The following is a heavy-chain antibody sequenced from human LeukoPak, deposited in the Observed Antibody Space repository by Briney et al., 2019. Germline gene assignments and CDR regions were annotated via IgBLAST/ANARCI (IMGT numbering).Heavy chain of an antibody. J-gene: IGHJ4*02. CDR3: ARANALHCSSTSCLFDY. D-gene: IGHD2-2*01. CDR2: MNPNSGNT. V-gene: IGHV1-8*01. Sequence: GASVKVSCKASGYTFTSYDINWVRQATGQGLEWMGWMNPNSGNTGYAQKFQGRVTMTRNTSISTAYMELSRLTSDDTAVYYRARANALHCSSTSCLFDYWGQGTLVTVSS. CDR1: GYTFTSYD.